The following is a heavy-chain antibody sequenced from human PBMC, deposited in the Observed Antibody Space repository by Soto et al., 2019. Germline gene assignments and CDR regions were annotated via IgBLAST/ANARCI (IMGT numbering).Heavy chain of an antibody. V-gene: IGHV1-18*01. J-gene: IGHJ4*02. CDR2: IGAYNGNT. D-gene: IGHD6-13*01. Sequence: ASVKVSCKASGYTFTSYGISWVRQAPGQGLEWMGWIGAYNGNTNYAQNLQGRVTMTTDTSTSTAYMELRSLRSDDTAVYYCARVGTYSSSWYGDYWGQGTLVTVSS. CDR1: GYTFTSYG. CDR3: ARVGTYSSSWYGDY.